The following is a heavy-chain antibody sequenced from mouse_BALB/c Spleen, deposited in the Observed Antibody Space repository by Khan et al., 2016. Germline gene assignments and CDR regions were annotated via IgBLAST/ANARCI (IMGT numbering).Heavy chain of an antibody. CDR2: ISSGSSTI. CDR3: AIGYY. J-gene: IGHJ2*01. CDR1: GFTFSRFG. D-gene: IGHD3-3*01. V-gene: IGHV5-17*02. Sequence: EVERVESGGGLVQPGGSRKLSCAASGFTFSRFGMHWVRQAPEKGLEWVAYISSGSSTIYYAATLKGRFTISRDNPKNALFLQMTSLRSEYTAMYYCAIGYYWVQGTTLTVSS.